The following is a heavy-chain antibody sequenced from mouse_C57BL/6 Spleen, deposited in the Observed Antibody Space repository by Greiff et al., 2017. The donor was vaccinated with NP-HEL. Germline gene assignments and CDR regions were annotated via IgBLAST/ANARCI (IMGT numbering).Heavy chain of an antibody. V-gene: IGHV5-9-1*02. D-gene: IGHD1-1*01. CDR1: GFTFSSYA. CDR2: ISSGGDYI. J-gene: IGHJ4*01. Sequence: DVMLVESGEGLVKPGGSLKLSCAASGFTFSSYAMSWVRQTPEKRLEWVAYISSGGDYIYYADTVKGRFTISRDNARNTLYLQMSSLKSEDTAMYYCTRLYYGSSPHYYAMDYWGQGTSVTVSS. CDR3: TRLYYGSSPHYYAMDY.